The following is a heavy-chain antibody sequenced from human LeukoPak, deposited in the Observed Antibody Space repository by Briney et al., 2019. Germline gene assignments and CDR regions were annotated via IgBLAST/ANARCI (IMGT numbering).Heavy chain of an antibody. J-gene: IGHJ5*02. CDR3: ARHLWFAYNWFDP. D-gene: IGHD3-10*01. Sequence: GSLRLSCAASGFTFSSYAMSWVRQAPGKGLEWIGEINHSGSTNYNPSLKSRVTISVDTSKNQFSLKLSSVTAADTAAYYCARHLWFAYNWFDPWGQGTLVTVSS. V-gene: IGHV4-34*08. CDR2: INHSGST. CDR1: GFTFSSYA.